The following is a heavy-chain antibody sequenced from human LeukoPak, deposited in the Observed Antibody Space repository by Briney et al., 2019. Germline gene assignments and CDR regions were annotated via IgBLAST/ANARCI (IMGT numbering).Heavy chain of an antibody. D-gene: IGHD3-3*01. V-gene: IGHV1-18*01. Sequence: APVKVSCKASGYTFTSYGISWVRQAPGQGLEWMGWISAYNGNTNYAQKLQGRVTMTTDTSTSTAYMELRSLRSDGTAVYYCARDPPGTDFWSGYRYFDYWGQGTLVTVSS. J-gene: IGHJ4*02. CDR2: ISAYNGNT. CDR1: GYTFTSYG. CDR3: ARDPPGTDFWSGYRYFDY.